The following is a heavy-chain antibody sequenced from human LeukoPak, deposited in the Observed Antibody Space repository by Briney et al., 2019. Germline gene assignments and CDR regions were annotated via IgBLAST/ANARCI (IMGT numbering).Heavy chain of an antibody. CDR1: RNTFTRYV. V-gene: IGHV1-18*04. D-gene: IGHD6-19*01. J-gene: IGHJ4*02. CDR3: AREQQWLEGLGY. CDR2: ISAYNGNT. Sequence: GASVKDSGKPSRNTFTRYVVKWGRQAPGQGLERMGWISAYNGNTNYAQKLQGRVTMTTDTSTSTAYMELRSLRSDDTAVYYCAREQQWLEGLGYWGQGTLVTVSP.